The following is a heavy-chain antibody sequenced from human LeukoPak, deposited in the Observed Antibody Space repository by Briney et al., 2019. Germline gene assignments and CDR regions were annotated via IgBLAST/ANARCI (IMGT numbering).Heavy chain of an antibody. CDR1: GFTFSRYW. D-gene: IGHD3-10*01. V-gene: IGHV3-74*01. Sequence: GGSLRLSCAASGFTFSRYWMHWVRQAPGKGLVWVSRISPDESRTTYADSVKGRFTISRDNAKNTVYLQMNSLRAEDTAVYYCARVALGSYNWFDPWGQGTLVTVSS. CDR3: ARVALGSYNWFDP. J-gene: IGHJ5*02. CDR2: ISPDESRT.